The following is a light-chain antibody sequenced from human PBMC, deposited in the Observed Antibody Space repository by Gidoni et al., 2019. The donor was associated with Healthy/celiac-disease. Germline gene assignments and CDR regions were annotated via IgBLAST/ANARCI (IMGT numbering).Light chain of an antibody. CDR2: GAS. CDR1: QSVSANY. J-gene: IGKJ5*01. Sequence: EIVLTQSPDTLSLSPGERATLSCRASQSVSANYLVWYQNKPGQPPRFLLYGASNRATGVPGRFSGSGSGTDFTLTISSLETEDFGVYYCQQYGGSPPVTFGQGTRLEIK. CDR3: QQYGGSPPVT. V-gene: IGKV3-20*01.